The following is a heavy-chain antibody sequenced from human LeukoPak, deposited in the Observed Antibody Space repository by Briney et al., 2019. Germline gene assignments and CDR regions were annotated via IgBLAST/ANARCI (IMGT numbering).Heavy chain of an antibody. CDR3: ARDNARGRLAV. CDR2: IYSDGSKK. D-gene: IGHD3-10*01. V-gene: IGHV3-33*01. CDR1: GFTFTTYG. Sequence: GGSLRLSCAASGFTFTTYGFHWVRQAPGKGLEWVALIYSDGSKKYYADSVKGRFTVSRDDPKNTLFLQMDSLRADDTAVYYCARDNARGRLAVWGQGTTVTVSS. J-gene: IGHJ6*02.